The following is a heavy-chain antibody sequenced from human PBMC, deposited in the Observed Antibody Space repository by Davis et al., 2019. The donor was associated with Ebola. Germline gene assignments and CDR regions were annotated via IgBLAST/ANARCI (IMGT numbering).Heavy chain of an antibody. CDR2: ISAYNGNT. J-gene: IGHJ6*02. Sequence: ASVKVSCKASGYTFTSYGISWVRQAPAQGLEWMGWISAYNGNTNYAQKLQGRLTMTTDTSTSTAYMELSSLRSENTAVYYCASDSVMGSSGWYRSLAYYYYYGMDVWGQGTTVTVSS. CDR3: ASDSVMGSSGWYRSLAYYYYYGMDV. V-gene: IGHV1-18*01. D-gene: IGHD6-19*01. CDR1: GYTFTSYG.